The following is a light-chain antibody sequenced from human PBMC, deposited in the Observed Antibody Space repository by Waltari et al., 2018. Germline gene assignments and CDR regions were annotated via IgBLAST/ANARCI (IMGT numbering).Light chain of an antibody. V-gene: IGLV1-47*01. J-gene: IGLJ2*01. CDR2: KNN. CDR1: SSTLGSNY. CDR3: AAWDDSLSGHVV. Sequence: QSVLTQPPSASGTPGQRVIISCSGSSSTLGSNYVYWYQQVPGTAPKLLIYKNNQRPSGVPDRFSGSKSGTSASLAISGLRSEDEADYYCAAWDDSLSGHVVFGGGTKLTAL.